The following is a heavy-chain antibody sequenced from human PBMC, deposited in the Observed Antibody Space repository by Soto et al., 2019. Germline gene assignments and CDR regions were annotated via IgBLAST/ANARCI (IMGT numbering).Heavy chain of an antibody. Sequence: SVKVSCKASGGTFSSYAISWVRQAPGQGLEWMGGIIPIFGTANYAQKLQGRVTITADESTSTAYMELSSLRSEDTAVYYCARDGVGPIAVAGIAWFDPWGQGSPVPVSS. CDR1: GGTFSSYA. D-gene: IGHD6-19*01. V-gene: IGHV1-69*13. CDR3: ARDGVGPIAVAGIAWFDP. CDR2: IIPIFGTA. J-gene: IGHJ5*01.